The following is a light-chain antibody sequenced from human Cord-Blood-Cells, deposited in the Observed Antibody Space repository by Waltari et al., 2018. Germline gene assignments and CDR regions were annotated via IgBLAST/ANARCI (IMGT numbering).Light chain of an antibody. Sequence: QSALTQPASVSGSPGQSITISCTGTSSDVGGYNYVSWYQQHPGKAPNLMSYDVSNRPSGVSNRFSGSKSGNTASLTISGLQAEDEADYYCSSYTSSSTLYVFGTGTKVTVL. CDR2: DVS. V-gene: IGLV2-14*01. J-gene: IGLJ1*01. CDR1: SSDVGGYNY. CDR3: SSYTSSSTLYV.